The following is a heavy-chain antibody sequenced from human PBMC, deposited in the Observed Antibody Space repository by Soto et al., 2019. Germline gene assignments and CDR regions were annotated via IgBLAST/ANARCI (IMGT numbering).Heavy chain of an antibody. CDR1: GFTFSSYG. V-gene: IGHV3-33*01. CDR3: AREGGYDSSGYYPPDY. D-gene: IGHD3-22*01. Sequence: QVQLVESGGGVVQPGRSRRLSCAASGFTFSSYGRHWVRQAPGKGLEWVAVIWYDGSNKYYADSVKGRFTISRDNSKNTLYLQMNSLRAEDTAVYYCAREGGYDSSGYYPPDYWGQGTLVTVSS. J-gene: IGHJ4*02. CDR2: IWYDGSNK.